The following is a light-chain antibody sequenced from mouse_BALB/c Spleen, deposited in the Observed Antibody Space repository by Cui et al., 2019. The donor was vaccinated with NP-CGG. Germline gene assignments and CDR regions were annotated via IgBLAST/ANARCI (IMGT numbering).Light chain of an antibody. CDR2: GTN. CDR1: TGTVTTSNY. Sequence: QAVVTQESALTTSPGETVTLTCRSSTGTVTTSNYANWVQEKPDHLFTGLIGGTNNRPPGVPARFSGSLIGDKAALTITGAQTEDDAMYFCALWYSTHWVFGGGTKLTVL. CDR3: ALWYSTHWV. J-gene: IGLJ1*01. V-gene: IGLV1*01.